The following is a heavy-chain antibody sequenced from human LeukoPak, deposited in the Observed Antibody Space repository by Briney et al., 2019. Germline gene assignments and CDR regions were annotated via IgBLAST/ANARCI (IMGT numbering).Heavy chain of an antibody. Sequence: ASVKVSCKASGYTFTSYAMHWVRQAPGQRLEWMGWINAGNGNTKYSQKFQGRVTITADESTSTAYMELSSLRSEDTAVYYCAQGDYYDSSGYPLDYWGQGTLVTVSS. CDR1: GYTFTSYA. J-gene: IGHJ4*02. CDR2: INAGNGNT. D-gene: IGHD3-22*01. CDR3: AQGDYYDSSGYPLDY. V-gene: IGHV1-3*01.